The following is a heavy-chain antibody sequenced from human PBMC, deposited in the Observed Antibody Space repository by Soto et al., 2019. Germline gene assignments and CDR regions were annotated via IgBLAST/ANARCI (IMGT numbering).Heavy chain of an antibody. Sequence: QVQLQESGPGLVKPSQTLSLTCTVSGGSITSGGYYWSGIRQQPGKGLEWIGDIYSSGSIYYNPCLKSRLTISLDTSKNQYSLKLSSVTAAATAVFFCALYKSDIEMPRLYYYDYWGQGTVVAVSS. CDR3: ALYKSDIEMPRLYYYDY. CDR2: IYSSGSI. J-gene: IGHJ4*02. V-gene: IGHV4-31*03. D-gene: IGHD5-12*01. CDR1: GGSITSGGYY.